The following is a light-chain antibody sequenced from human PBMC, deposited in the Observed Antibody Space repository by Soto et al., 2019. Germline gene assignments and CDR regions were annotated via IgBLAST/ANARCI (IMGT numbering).Light chain of an antibody. CDR3: GTWDSSLSAWV. CDR2: DNN. J-gene: IGLJ3*02. Sequence: QSVLTQPPSVSAAPGQKGTISCSGSSSNIGNNYVSWYQQLPGTAPKLLIYDNNKRPSGIPDRFSGYKSGTSATLGITGLQTGDEADYYCGTWDSSLSAWVFGGGTQLTVL. V-gene: IGLV1-51*01. CDR1: SSNIGNNY.